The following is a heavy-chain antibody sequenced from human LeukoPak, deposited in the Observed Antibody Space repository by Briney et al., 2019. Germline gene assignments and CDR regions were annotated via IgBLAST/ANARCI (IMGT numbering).Heavy chain of an antibody. CDR2: INPNSGGT. Sequence: GASVKVSCKASGYTFTGYYMHWVRQAPGQGLEWMGWINPNSGGTNYAQKFQGRVTMTRDTSISTAYMELSRLRSDDTAVYYCARVSLRWLHGSTLGYWGQGTLVTVSS. V-gene: IGHV1-2*02. J-gene: IGHJ4*02. D-gene: IGHD5-24*01. CDR3: ARVSLRWLHGSTLGY. CDR1: GYTFTGYY.